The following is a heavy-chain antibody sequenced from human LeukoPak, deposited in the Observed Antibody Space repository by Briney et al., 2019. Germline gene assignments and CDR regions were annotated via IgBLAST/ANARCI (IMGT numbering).Heavy chain of an antibody. Sequence: GGSLRLSCAASGFTFSSYSMNWVRQAPGKGLEWVSSISSSSSYIYYADSVKGRFTISGDNAKNSLYLQMNSLRAEDTAVYYCAREGATGAFDIWGQGTMVTVSS. D-gene: IGHD1-26*01. J-gene: IGHJ3*02. CDR3: AREGATGAFDI. CDR1: GFTFSSYS. V-gene: IGHV3-21*01. CDR2: ISSSSSYI.